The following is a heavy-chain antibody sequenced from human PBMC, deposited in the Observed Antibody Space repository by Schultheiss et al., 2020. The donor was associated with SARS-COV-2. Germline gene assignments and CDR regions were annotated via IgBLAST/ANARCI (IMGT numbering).Heavy chain of an antibody. CDR3: ARGSQDIVVVVAAPRYNWFDP. V-gene: IGHV4-61*05. D-gene: IGHD2-15*01. J-gene: IGHJ5*02. CDR2: IYYSGST. CDR1: GGSISSSSYY. Sequence: SETLSLTCTVSGGSISSSSYYWGWIRQPPGKGLEWIGYIYYSGSTNYNPSLKSRVTISVDTSKNQFSLKLSSVTAADTAVYYCARGSQDIVVVVAAPRYNWFDPWGQGTLVTVSS.